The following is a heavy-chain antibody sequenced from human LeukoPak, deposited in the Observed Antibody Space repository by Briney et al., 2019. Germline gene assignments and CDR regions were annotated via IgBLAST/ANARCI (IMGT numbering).Heavy chain of an antibody. Sequence: SETLSLTCTVSGGSLSSYYWRWLRQPPGKGLEWIGYIYYSESTNYNPSLKSRVTISVDTSKNLFSLKVSSVTAADTAVYCCARLDSGSFLFDYWGQGTLVTVSS. D-gene: IGHD1-26*01. CDR2: IYYSEST. CDR1: GGSLSSYY. J-gene: IGHJ4*02. V-gene: IGHV4-59*01. CDR3: ARLDSGSFLFDY.